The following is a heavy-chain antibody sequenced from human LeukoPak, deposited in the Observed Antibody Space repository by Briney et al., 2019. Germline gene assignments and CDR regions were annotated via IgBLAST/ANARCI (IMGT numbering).Heavy chain of an antibody. Sequence: PGGSLRLSCAASGFTFSSYGMHWVRQAPGKGLEWVAVISYDGSNKYYADSVKGRFTISRDNSKNTLYLQMNSLRAEDTAVYYCAKDHPGNDILTGSPDYWGQGTLVTVSS. J-gene: IGHJ4*02. CDR1: GFTFSSYG. CDR3: AKDHPGNDILTGSPDY. V-gene: IGHV3-30*18. D-gene: IGHD3-9*01. CDR2: ISYDGSNK.